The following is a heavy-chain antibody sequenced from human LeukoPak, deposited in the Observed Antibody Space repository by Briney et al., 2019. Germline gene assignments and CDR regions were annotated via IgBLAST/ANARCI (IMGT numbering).Heavy chain of an antibody. Sequence: SGTLSLTCTVSNGPITSTKWWRWVRQPPGKGLGWIGEISHTGSTNYNPSFNSRVTMSVDKSKNRFSLNLNSVPAADTALYYCASSSLVVVVTYGFDIWGRGPAVPVSS. CDR3: ASSSLVVVVTYGFDI. CDR2: ISHTGST. V-gene: IGHV4-4*02. J-gene: IGHJ3*02. CDR1: NGPITSTKW. D-gene: IGHD2-21*01.